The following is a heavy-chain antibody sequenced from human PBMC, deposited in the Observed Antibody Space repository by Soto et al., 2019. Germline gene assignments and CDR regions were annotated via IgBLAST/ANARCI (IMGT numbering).Heavy chain of an antibody. Sequence: QVQLVESGGGVVQPGRSLRLSCAASGSTFRSYGMHWVRQAPGKGLEWVAAISYDGSNKNYEDSVKGRFTISRDNSENTLYLQMNSLGAEDAAVYYCAKDTYYHDSTGYYVFDYWGQGTLVTVSS. CDR3: AKDTYYHDSTGYYVFDY. V-gene: IGHV3-30*18. CDR2: ISYDGSNK. J-gene: IGHJ4*02. D-gene: IGHD3-22*01. CDR1: GSTFRSYG.